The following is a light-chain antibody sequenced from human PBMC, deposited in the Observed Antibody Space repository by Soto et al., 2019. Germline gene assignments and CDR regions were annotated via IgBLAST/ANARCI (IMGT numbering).Light chain of an antibody. J-gene: IGLJ3*02. V-gene: IGLV1-47*01. CDR2: SNN. CDR1: SSNIGSNF. CDR3: AAWDDSLSGV. Sequence: QAVVTQPPSASGTPGQRVTISCSGSSSNIGSNFVYWYQQLPGTAPKLLIYSNNQRPSGVPDRFSGSKSGTSASLAISGLRSDDEADYYCAAWDDSLSGVFGGGTQLTVL.